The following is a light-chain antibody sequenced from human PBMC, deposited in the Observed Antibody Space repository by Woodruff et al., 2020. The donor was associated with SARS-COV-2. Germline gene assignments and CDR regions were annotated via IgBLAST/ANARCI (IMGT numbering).Light chain of an antibody. CDR2: EVS. V-gene: IGLV2-14*01. CDR3: SSYTSSSTYVV. J-gene: IGLJ2*01. Sequence: PKLMIYEVSNRPSGVSNRFSGSKSGNTASLTISGLQAEDEADYYCSSYTSSSTYVVFGGGTKLTVL.